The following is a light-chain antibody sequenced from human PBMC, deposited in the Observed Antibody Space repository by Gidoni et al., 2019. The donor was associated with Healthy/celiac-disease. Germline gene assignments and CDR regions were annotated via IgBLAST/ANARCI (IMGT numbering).Light chain of an antibody. J-gene: IGKJ4*01. CDR1: QSVSSY. V-gene: IGKV3-11*01. Sequence: EIVLTHSPATLPLSPGERATLACRASQSVSSYLAWYQQKPGQAPRLLIYDAANRATGTPARFSGSGSGTDFTLTISSLEPEDVAVYYCQQRSNWHPLTFGGGTKVEIK. CDR2: DAA. CDR3: QQRSNWHPLT.